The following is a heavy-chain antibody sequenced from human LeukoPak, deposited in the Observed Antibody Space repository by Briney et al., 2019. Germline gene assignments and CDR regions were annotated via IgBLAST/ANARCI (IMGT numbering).Heavy chain of an antibody. CDR2: ISYDGSNK. CDR3: ARARYSYGYGDAFDI. D-gene: IGHD5-18*01. J-gene: IGHJ3*02. V-gene: IGHV3-30*04. Sequence: PGGSLRLSCAASGFTFSSYAMHWVRQAPGKGLEWVAVISYDGSNKYYADSVKGRFTISRDNSKNTLYLQMNSLRAEDTAVYYCARARYSYGYGDAFDIWGQGTMVTVSS. CDR1: GFTFSSYA.